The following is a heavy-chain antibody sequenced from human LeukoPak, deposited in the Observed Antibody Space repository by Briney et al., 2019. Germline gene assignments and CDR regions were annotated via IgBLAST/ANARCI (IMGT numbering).Heavy chain of an antibody. Sequence: GGSLRLSCAASGFTFSNYAMYWVRQAPGKGLEWVAFTTYDGGDKYYADSVKGRFTISRDNSKNTLCLQMNSLRAEDTAMYYCAKDRANAWTSDYWGQGTLVTVSS. CDR2: TTYDGGDK. CDR1: GFTFSNYA. V-gene: IGHV3-30*02. J-gene: IGHJ4*02. D-gene: IGHD3/OR15-3a*01. CDR3: AKDRANAWTSDY.